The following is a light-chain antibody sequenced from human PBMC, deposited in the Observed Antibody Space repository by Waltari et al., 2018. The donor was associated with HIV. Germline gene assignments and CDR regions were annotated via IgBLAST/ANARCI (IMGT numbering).Light chain of an antibody. CDR3: HQRSSWPRT. Sequence: DIVLTPSPATLSLSPGERATLSCRASQSVSSYLAWYQQKPGQAPRLLISEASNRATGIPARFSGSGSGTDFTLTISSLEPEDFAVYYCHQRSSWPRTFGQGTKLEIK. J-gene: IGKJ2*01. CDR1: QSVSSY. CDR2: EAS. V-gene: IGKV3-11*01.